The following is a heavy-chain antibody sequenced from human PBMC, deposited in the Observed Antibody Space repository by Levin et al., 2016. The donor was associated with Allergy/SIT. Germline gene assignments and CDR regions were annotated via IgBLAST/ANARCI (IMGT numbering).Heavy chain of an antibody. CDR3: ARGQVVPAATELYYFDY. D-gene: IGHD2-2*01. J-gene: IGHJ4*02. CDR1: GGSFSGYY. V-gene: IGHV4-34*01. Sequence: SETLSLTCAVYGGSFSGYYWSWIRQPPGKGLEWIGEINHSGSTNYNPSLKSRVTISVDTSKNQFSLKLSSVTAADTAVYYCARGQVVPAATELYYFDYWGQGTLVTVSS. CDR2: INHSGST.